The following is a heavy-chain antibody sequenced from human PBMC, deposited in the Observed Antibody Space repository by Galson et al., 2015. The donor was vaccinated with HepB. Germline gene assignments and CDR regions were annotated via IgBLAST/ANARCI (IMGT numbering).Heavy chain of an antibody. Sequence: SVKVSCKASGGTFSSYAISWVRQAPGQGLEWMGGIIPIFGTANYAQKFQGRVTITADKSTSTAYMELSSLRSEDTAVYYCARVHKGCSTSCYVDDAFDIWGQGTMVTVSS. V-gene: IGHV1-69*06. D-gene: IGHD2-2*01. CDR3: ARVHKGCSTSCYVDDAFDI. CDR1: GGTFSSYA. J-gene: IGHJ3*02. CDR2: IIPIFGTA.